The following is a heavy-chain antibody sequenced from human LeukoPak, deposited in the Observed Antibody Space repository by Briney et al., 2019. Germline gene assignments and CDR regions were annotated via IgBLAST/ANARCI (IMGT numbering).Heavy chain of an antibody. J-gene: IGHJ4*02. Sequence: HPGGSLRLSCAASGFTFDDYAMHWVRQAPGKGLEWVSGISWNSGGIGYADSVKGRFTISRDNAKNSLYLQMNSLRAEDTAVYYCARDRPRIPVLDYWGQGTLVTVSS. CDR2: ISWNSGGI. CDR1: GFTFDDYA. V-gene: IGHV3-9*01. CDR3: ARDRPRIPVLDY. D-gene: IGHD2-15*01.